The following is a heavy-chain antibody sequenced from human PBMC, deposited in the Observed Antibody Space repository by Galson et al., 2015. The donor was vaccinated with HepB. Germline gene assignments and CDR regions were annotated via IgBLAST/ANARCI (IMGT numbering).Heavy chain of an antibody. D-gene: IGHD3-16*01. J-gene: IGHJ2*01. CDR1: GFTFSHYA. V-gene: IGHV3-23*01. CDR2: ISGGGEIT. Sequence: SLRLSCAASGFTFSHYAMSWVRQAPGKGLEWVSTISGGGEITYYADSVKGRFTISRDNSKNTLFLQINSLRAEDTALYYCSRGRLYDNSRPPPYYYDLGGRGTLVTVSS. CDR3: SRGRLYDNSRPPPYYYDL.